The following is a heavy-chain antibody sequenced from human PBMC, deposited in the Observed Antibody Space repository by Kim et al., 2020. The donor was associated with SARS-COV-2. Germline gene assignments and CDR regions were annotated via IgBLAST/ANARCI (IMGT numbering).Heavy chain of an antibody. Sequence: AVSVRGQFTISSDNSKNTLFLQMNSLRAEDTYVYYCAKVYSGSLWYFDYWGQGTLVTVSS. V-gene: IGHV3-23*01. CDR3: AKVYSGSLWYFDY. D-gene: IGHD1-26*01. J-gene: IGHJ4*02.